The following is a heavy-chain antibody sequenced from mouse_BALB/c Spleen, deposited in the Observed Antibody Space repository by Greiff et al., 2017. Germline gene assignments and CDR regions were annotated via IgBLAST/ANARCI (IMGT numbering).Heavy chain of an antibody. CDR3: TLYDGYPYWYFDV. V-gene: IGHV1-5*01. CDR2: IYPGNSDT. CDR1: GYTFTSYW. J-gene: IGHJ1*01. D-gene: IGHD2-3*01. Sequence: SGTVLARPGASVKMSCKASGYTFTSYWMHWVKQRPGQGLEWIGAIYPGNSDTSYNQKFKGKAKLTAVTSTSTAYMELSSLTNEDSAVYYCTLYDGYPYWYFDVWGAGTTVTVSS.